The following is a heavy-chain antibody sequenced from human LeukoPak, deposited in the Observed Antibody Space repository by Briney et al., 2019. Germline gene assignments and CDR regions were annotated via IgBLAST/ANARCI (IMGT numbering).Heavy chain of an antibody. J-gene: IGHJ4*02. CDR2: IYYSGST. Sequence: SETLSLTCTVSGGSISSFYWSWIRQPPGKGLEWIGCIYYSGSTNYNPSLKSRVTISVDTSKNKFSLKLSSVTAADTAVYYCARANRYSSSVDYWGQGTLVTVSS. CDR3: ARANRYSSSVDY. CDR1: GGSISSFY. D-gene: IGHD6-13*01. V-gene: IGHV4-59*01.